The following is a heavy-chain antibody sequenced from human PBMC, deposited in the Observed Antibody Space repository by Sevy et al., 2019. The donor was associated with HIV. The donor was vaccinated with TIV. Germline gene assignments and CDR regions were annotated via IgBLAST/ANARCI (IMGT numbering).Heavy chain of an antibody. J-gene: IGHJ4*02. CDR2: ISGSGGST. CDR3: AKAGNFDWLLPLLFYFDY. D-gene: IGHD3-9*01. CDR1: GFTFSSYA. V-gene: IGHV3-23*01. Sequence: GGSLRLSCAASGFTFSSYAMSLVRQAPGKGLEWVSAISGSGGSTYYADSVKGRFTISRDNAKNTLYLQMNSLRAEDTAVYYCAKAGNFDWLLPLLFYFDYWGQGTLVTVSS.